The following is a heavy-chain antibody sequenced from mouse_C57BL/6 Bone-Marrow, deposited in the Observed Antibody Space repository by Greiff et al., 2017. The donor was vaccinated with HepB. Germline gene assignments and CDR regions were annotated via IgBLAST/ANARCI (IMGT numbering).Heavy chain of an antibody. CDR3: ARPLLDAMDY. V-gene: IGHV1-50*01. D-gene: IGHD6-5*01. Sequence: VKLQQPGAELVKPGASVKLSCKASGYTFTSYWMQWVKQRPGQGLEWIGEIDPSDSYTNYNQKFKGKATLTVDTSSSTAYMQLSSLTSEDSAVYYCARPLLDAMDYWGQGTSVTVSS. J-gene: IGHJ4*01. CDR1: GYTFTSYW. CDR2: IDPSDSYT.